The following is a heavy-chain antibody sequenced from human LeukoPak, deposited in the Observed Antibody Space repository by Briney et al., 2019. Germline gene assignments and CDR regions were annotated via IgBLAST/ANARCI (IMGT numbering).Heavy chain of an antibody. J-gene: IGHJ4*02. CDR1: GYSISSGYY. Sequence: SSETLSLTCTVSGYSISSGYYWGWIRQPPGKGLEWIGSIYHSGRTFYNPSLKSRVTISVDTSKNQFSLKLSSVTAADTAVYYCARQSGYSYGLFDYWGQGTLVTVSS. CDR2: IYHSGRT. D-gene: IGHD5-18*01. CDR3: ARQSGYSYGLFDY. V-gene: IGHV4-38-2*02.